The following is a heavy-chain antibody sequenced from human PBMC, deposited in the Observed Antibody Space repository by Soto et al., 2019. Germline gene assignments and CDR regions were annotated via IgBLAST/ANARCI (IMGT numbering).Heavy chain of an antibody. Sequence: VQLVESGGGVVQPGRSLRLSCAASGFTFSSYGMHWVRQAPGKGLEWVAVISYDGSNKYYADSVKGRFTISRDNSKNTLYLQMNSLRAEDTAVYYCAKGCSGGSCYSHFDYWGQGTLVTVSS. V-gene: IGHV3-30*18. D-gene: IGHD2-15*01. CDR3: AKGCSGGSCYSHFDY. J-gene: IGHJ4*02. CDR2: ISYDGSNK. CDR1: GFTFSSYG.